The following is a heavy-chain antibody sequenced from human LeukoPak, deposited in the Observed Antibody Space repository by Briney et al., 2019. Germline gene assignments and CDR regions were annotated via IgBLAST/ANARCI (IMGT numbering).Heavy chain of an antibody. CDR2: INHSGST. V-gene: IGHV4-34*01. D-gene: IGHD2-15*01. Sequence: SETLSLTCAVYGGSFSGYYWSWIRQPPGKGLEWIGEINHSGSTNYNPSLKSRVTISVDTSKNQFSLKLSSVTAPDTAVYYCARGGLGYCSGGSCYDWFDPWGQGTLVTVSS. CDR1: GGSFSGYY. J-gene: IGHJ5*02. CDR3: ARGGLGYCSGGSCYDWFDP.